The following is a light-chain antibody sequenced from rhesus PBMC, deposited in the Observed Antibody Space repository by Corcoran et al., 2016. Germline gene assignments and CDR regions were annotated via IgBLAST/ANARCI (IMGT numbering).Light chain of an antibody. Sequence: EIVMTQSPVTLALSPGERATLSCRASQSVSSYLAWYHQKPGQAPRLLIYGASRRAPGTPDRFGGSGSGKEFTLTISSLEPEDVGVYFCLQSSNWPQYSFGQGTKVEIK. J-gene: IGKJ2*01. V-gene: IGKV3-24*04. CDR3: LQSSNWPQYS. CDR2: GAS. CDR1: QSVSSY.